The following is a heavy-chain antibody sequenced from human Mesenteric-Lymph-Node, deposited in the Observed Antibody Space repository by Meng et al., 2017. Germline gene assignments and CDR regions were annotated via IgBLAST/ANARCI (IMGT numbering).Heavy chain of an antibody. J-gene: IGHJ4*02. CDR3: APDISPY. CDR2: VSYDGSST. D-gene: IGHD2-15*01. CDR1: GFIFNSYP. Sequence: LTRAAPGFIFNSYPMHWGRQAPDKGLEWVAVVSYDGSSTNYADSVKGRFTISRDNAKNTLSLQMTSLRVEDTAVYYCAPDISPYWGQGTLVTVSS. V-gene: IGHV3-30*04.